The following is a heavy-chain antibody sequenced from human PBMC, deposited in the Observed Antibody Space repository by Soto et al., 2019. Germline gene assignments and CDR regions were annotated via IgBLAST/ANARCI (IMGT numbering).Heavy chain of an antibody. CDR1: GFTVSTKY. V-gene: IGHV3-66*01. J-gene: IGHJ4*02. D-gene: IGHD3-16*01. Sequence: EVQLVESGGGLVQPGGSLRLSCAASGFTVSTKYMSWVRQAPGKGLEWVSVIYSGGSTFYADSVRGRFTISRDNSKNTVNLQMTSPRAEDTAVYYCARDPWAADYWGQGTLVTVSS. CDR2: IYSGGST. CDR3: ARDPWAADY.